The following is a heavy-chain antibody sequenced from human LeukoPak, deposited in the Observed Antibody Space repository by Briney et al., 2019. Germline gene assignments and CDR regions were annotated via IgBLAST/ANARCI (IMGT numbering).Heavy chain of an antibody. Sequence: PGGSLRLSCAASRFTFSSHAMSWVRQAPGKGLEWVSAISGSGGSTYYADSVKGRFTISRGNSKNTLYLQMNSLRAEDTAVYYCAKGARIAAARAHFDYWGQGTLVTVSS. D-gene: IGHD6-13*01. CDR2: ISGSGGST. V-gene: IGHV3-23*01. J-gene: IGHJ4*02. CDR3: AKGARIAAARAHFDY. CDR1: RFTFSSHA.